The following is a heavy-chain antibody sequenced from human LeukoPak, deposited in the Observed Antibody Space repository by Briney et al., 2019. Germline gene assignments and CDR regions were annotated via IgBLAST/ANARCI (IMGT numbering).Heavy chain of an antibody. CDR3: ASHYDILTGYALQH. Sequence: NPSETLSLTCTVSGGSISSYYWSWIRQPPGKGLEWIGYIYYSGSTNYNPSLKSRVTISVDTSKNQFSLKLSSVTAADTAVYYCASHYDILTGYALQHWGQGTLVTVSS. V-gene: IGHV4-59*01. CDR2: IYYSGST. CDR1: GGSISSYY. D-gene: IGHD3-9*01. J-gene: IGHJ1*01.